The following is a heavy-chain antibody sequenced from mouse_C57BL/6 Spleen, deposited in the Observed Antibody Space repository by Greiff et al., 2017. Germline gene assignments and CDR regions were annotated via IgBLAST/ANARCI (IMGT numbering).Heavy chain of an antibody. D-gene: IGHD1-1*02. J-gene: IGHJ4*01. CDR1: GYTFTDYY. Sequence: EVQLQESGPVLVKPGASVKMSCKASGYTFTDYYMNWVKQSHGKSLEWIGVINPYNGGTSYNQKFKGKATLTVDKSSSTAYMELNSLTSEDSAVYYCARSLWDYYAMDYWGQGTSVTGSS. V-gene: IGHV1-19*01. CDR3: ARSLWDYYAMDY. CDR2: INPYNGGT.